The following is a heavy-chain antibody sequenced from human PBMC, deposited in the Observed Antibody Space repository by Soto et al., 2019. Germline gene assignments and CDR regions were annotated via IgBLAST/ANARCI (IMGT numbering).Heavy chain of an antibody. CDR3: AKDFSGYSSSSAH. J-gene: IGHJ4*02. CDR1: GFTFSSYG. Sequence: QVQLVESGGGVVQPGRSLRLSCAASGFTFSSYGMHWVRQAPGKGLEWVAVISYDGSNKYYADSVKGRFTISRDNSKNTLYLQINSLRAEDTAVYYCAKDFSGYSSSSAHWGQGTLVTVSS. CDR2: ISYDGSNK. D-gene: IGHD6-6*01. V-gene: IGHV3-30*18.